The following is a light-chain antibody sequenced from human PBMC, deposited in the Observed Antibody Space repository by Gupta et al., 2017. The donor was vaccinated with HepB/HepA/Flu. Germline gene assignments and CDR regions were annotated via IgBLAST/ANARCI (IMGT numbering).Light chain of an antibody. CDR2: QDN. Sequence: YELTQPPSVSVSPGQTARLTCSGDKLGNRYAAWYQQKPGQSPVLLIFQDNRRPSGIPERFSGSNSGNTATLTISGTQTMDEGDYYCQAWVSSTVVFGGGTKLTVL. V-gene: IGLV3-1*01. CDR3: QAWVSSTVV. CDR1: KLGNRY. J-gene: IGLJ3*02.